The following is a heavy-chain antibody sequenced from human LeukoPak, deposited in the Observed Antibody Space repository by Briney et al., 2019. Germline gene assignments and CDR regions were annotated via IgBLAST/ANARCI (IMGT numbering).Heavy chain of an antibody. V-gene: IGHV4-4*03. J-gene: IGHJ3*01. Sequence: PGTLSLTCAGSGVCIRSRSWLRRVRQPPGRGLEWNGEMYPSGSATYNPAIRGRVTISVEKSKTQFSLKRNSVTAADTAIYYCTRPMNTVTTGVPWNALYAWGQGTMVTVSS. D-gene: IGHD4-11*01. CDR2: MYPSGSA. CDR1: GVCIRSRSW. CDR3: TRPMNTVTTGVPWNALYA.